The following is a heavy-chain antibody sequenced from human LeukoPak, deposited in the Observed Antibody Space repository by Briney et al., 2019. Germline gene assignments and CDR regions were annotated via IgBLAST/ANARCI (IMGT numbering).Heavy chain of an antibody. J-gene: IGHJ4*02. CDR2: INHSGST. CDR3: ARGPNTNRAAAGL. CDR1: GGSFSGYY. Sequence: PSETLSLTCAVYGGSFSGYYWSWIRQPPGKGLECIGEINHSGSTNYNPSLKSRVTISVDTSKNQFSLKLSSVTAADTAVYYCARGPNTNRAAAGLWGQGTLVTVSS. V-gene: IGHV4-34*01. D-gene: IGHD6-13*01.